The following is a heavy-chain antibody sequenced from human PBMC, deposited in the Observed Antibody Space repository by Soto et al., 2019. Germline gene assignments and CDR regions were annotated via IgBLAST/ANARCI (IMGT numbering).Heavy chain of an antibody. J-gene: IGHJ6*02. CDR2: IYYSGST. CDR3: ARDEGPYCGGDCYTPRYYYYGMDV. V-gene: IGHV4-59*01. Sequence: LSLTCTVSGGSISSYYWSWIRQPPGKGLEWIGYIYYSGSTNYNPSLKSRVTISVDTSKNQFSLKLSSVTAADTAVYYCARDEGPYCGGDCYTPRYYYYGMDVWGQGTTVTVSS. D-gene: IGHD2-21*02. CDR1: GGSISSYY.